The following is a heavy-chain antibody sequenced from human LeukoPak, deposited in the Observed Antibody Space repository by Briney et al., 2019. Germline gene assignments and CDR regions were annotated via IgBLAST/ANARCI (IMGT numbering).Heavy chain of an antibody. V-gene: IGHV3-23*01. J-gene: IGHJ4*02. Sequence: GGSLRLSCATSAFTFSSSAMSWVRQAPGKGLEWVSAISSDGGNTYYADSVKGRFAISRDNSRNTLYLQMNSLRAEDTAVYYCARDAARYGSGWYYDFWGQGTLVTVSS. CDR3: ARDAARYGSGWYYDF. CDR1: AFTFSSSA. CDR2: ISSDGGNT. D-gene: IGHD6-19*01.